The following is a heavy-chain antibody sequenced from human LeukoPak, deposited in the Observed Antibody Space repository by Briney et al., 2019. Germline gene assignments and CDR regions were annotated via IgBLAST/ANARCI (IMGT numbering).Heavy chain of an antibody. V-gene: IGHV4-34*01. CDR1: GGSFSGYY. CDR3: ASIAVAGTAGVDY. CDR2: INHSGST. Sequence: SETLSLTCAVYGGSFSGYYWSWIRQPPGKGLEWIGEINHSGSTNYNPSLKSRVTISVDTSKNQFSLKLSSVTAADTAVYYCASIAVAGTAGVDYWGQGTLVTASS. D-gene: IGHD6-19*01. J-gene: IGHJ4*02.